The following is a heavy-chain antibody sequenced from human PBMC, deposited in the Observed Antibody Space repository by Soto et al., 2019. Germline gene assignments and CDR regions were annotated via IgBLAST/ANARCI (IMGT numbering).Heavy chain of an antibody. CDR3: ARVRIVVVPAAPYYYGMDV. V-gene: IGHV4-34*01. J-gene: IGHJ6*02. CDR1: GGSFSGYY. CDR2: INHSGST. Sequence: SETLSLTCAVYGGSFSGYYWSWIRQPPGKGLEWIGEINHSGSTNYNPSLKSRVTISVDTSKNQFSLKLSSVTAADTAVYYCARVRIVVVPAAPYYYGMDVWGQGTTVTVSS. D-gene: IGHD2-2*01.